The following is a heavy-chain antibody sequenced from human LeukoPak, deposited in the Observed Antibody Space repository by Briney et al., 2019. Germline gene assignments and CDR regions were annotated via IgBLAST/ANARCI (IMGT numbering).Heavy chain of an antibody. CDR3: ARATNYYDSSGYYPKDDYYYYYGMDV. CDR2: INPNSGGT. J-gene: IGHJ6*02. Sequence: ASVKVSCKASGYTFTGYYMHWVRLAPGQGLEWMGRINPNSGGTNYAQKFQGRVTMTRDTSISTAYMELSRLRSDDTAVYYCARATNYYDSSGYYPKDDYYYYYGMDVWGQGTTVTVSS. CDR1: GYTFTGYY. V-gene: IGHV1-2*06. D-gene: IGHD3-22*01.